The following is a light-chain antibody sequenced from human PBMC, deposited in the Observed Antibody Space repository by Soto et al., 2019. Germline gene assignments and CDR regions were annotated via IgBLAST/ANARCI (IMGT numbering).Light chain of an antibody. CDR1: SSDVGSYNL. CDR3: CSYAGSYV. CDR2: EVS. J-gene: IGLJ1*01. V-gene: IGLV2-23*02. Sequence: QSALTQPASVSGSAGQSMTISCTGTSSDVGSYNLVSWYQQHPGKAPKVMIYEVSKRPSGVSNRFSGSKSGNAASLTISGLQAEDEADYYCCSYAGSYVFGTGTKVTVL.